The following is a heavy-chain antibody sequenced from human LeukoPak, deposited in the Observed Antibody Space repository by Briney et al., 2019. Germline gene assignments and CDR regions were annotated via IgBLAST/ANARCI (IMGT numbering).Heavy chain of an antibody. D-gene: IGHD3-22*01. V-gene: IGHV3-21*01. CDR1: GFTFSSYS. Sequence: GGSLRLSCAASGFTFSSYSMNWVRQAQGNGLEWVSSISSSSSYIYYADSVKGRFTISRDNAKNSLYLQMNSLRAEDTAVYYCARPLSSGRNNAFDIWGQGTMVTVSS. CDR3: ARPLSSGRNNAFDI. CDR2: ISSSSSYI. J-gene: IGHJ3*02.